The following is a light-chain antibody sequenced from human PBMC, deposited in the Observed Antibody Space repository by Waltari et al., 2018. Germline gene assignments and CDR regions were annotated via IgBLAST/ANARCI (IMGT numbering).Light chain of an antibody. J-gene: IGKJ4*01. Sequence: DIVLTQSPAILSLYPGERATLSCRASENLRGHFAWYQQKPGQAARLLIYDASSRATGSPARFSGSGSGTDFTLTISSLEPEDFAVYYCEQRSNWPLTFGGGTKVEIK. CDR2: DAS. CDR3: EQRSNWPLT. V-gene: IGKV3-11*01. CDR1: ENLRGH.